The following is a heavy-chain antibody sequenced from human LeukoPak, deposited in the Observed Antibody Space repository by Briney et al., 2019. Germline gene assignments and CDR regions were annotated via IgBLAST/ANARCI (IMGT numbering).Heavy chain of an antibody. CDR1: GFTFDNYA. J-gene: IGHJ4*02. V-gene: IGHV3-23*01. Sequence: GGSLRLSCAASGFTFDNYAMTWVRQAPGKGPEWVSAISTTGGNTYYSDSVKGRFTISRDNSKSTLYLQLNSLRVEDTAVYYCARKVYSKFDYWGQGTLVTVSS. D-gene: IGHD4-11*01. CDR3: ARKVYSKFDY. CDR2: ISTTGGNT.